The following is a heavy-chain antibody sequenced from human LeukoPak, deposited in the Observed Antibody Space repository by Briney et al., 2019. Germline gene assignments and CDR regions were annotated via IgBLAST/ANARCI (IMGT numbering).Heavy chain of an antibody. CDR2: MNPNSGNT. Sequence: ASVKVSCKASGYTFTSYDINWVRQAPGQGLEWMGWMNPNSGNTGYAQKFQGRVTMTRNTSISTAYMELSSLRSEDTAVYYCARGLAAAPNYFDYWGQGTLVTVSS. CDR1: GYTFTSYD. D-gene: IGHD6-13*01. CDR3: ARGLAAAPNYFDY. J-gene: IGHJ4*02. V-gene: IGHV1-8*02.